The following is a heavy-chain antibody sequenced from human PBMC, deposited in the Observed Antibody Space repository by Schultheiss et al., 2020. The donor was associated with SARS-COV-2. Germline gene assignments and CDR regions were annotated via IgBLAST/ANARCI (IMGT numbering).Heavy chain of an antibody. Sequence: GGSLRLSCAASGFTFSSYWMHWVRQAPGKGLEWVSSISSSSSYIYYADSVKGRFTISRDNAKNSLYLQMNSLRAEDTALYYCAKDMHDYVWGSYRTFDYWGQGTLVTVSS. V-gene: IGHV3-21*04. J-gene: IGHJ4*02. CDR3: AKDMHDYVWGSYRTFDY. CDR2: ISSSSSYI. D-gene: IGHD3-16*02. CDR1: GFTFSSYW.